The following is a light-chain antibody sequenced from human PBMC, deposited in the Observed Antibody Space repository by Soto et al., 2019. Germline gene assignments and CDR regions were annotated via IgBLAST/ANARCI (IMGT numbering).Light chain of an antibody. CDR2: AAS. CDR3: QQDNSYPLT. Sequence: IQLTQSPSSLSASVGDRVTITCRASXGXXXXLAWYQQKPGNDPKLLIYAASTLQSGVPSRFSGSGSGTDFTLTISSLQPEDIATYYCQQDNSYPLTFGPGTKVDI. J-gene: IGKJ3*01. V-gene: IGKV1-9*01. CDR1: XGXXXX.